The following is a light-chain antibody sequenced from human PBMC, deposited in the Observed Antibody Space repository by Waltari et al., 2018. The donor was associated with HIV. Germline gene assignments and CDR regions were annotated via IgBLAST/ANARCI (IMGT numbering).Light chain of an antibody. CDR2: TAS. Sequence: DTQMTQSSSTLSPPIGDRVTITCRASQSISTLLAWYQQKPVKDPKLLIYTASTVESGIPSRFSGSGSGTDFTLTISSLHPDDFATDDCQQYNTVGFGPGTKVDI. J-gene: IGKJ3*01. CDR1: QSISTL. V-gene: IGKV1-5*03. CDR3: QQYNTVG.